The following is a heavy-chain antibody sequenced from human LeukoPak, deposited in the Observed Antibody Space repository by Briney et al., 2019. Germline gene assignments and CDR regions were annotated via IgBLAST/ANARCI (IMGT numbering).Heavy chain of an antibody. CDR1: GFTFSYYA. V-gene: IGHV3-23*01. D-gene: IGHD5-12*01. CDR3: ARDRDSGPSGLGY. J-gene: IGHJ4*02. CDR2: ISDSGGNT. Sequence: PGGSLRLSCAASGFTFSYYAMSWVRQAPGKGPEWLSSISDSGGNTYYADSVKGLFTISRDNSKNTLYLQIHSLRGEDTAIYSCARDRDSGPSGLGYWGQGTLVTVSS.